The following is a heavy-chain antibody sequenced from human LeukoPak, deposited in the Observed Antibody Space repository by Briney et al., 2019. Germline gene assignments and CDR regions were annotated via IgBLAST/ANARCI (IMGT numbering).Heavy chain of an antibody. Sequence: PEGSLRLSCATSGFSFNRRGMNWVRQPPGKGLEWVSYISPRSETIFYAESVQGRFAVSRDDAKGSLYLQMHTLRVEDTAVYYCARIDGPTVFTYYMDLWGKGTTVTVAS. CDR1: GFSFNRRG. CDR2: ISPRSETI. V-gene: IGHV3-48*04. D-gene: IGHD3-16*01. J-gene: IGHJ6*03. CDR3: ARIDGPTVFTYYMDL.